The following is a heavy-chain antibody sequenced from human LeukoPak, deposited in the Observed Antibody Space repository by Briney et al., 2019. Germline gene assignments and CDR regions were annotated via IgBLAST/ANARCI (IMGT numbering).Heavy chain of an antibody. CDR1: GFTLSSYA. CDR3: ARVSVGIAAAGTDY. V-gene: IGHV3-23*01. Sequence: GGSLRLSCAASGFTLSSYAMSWVRQAPGKGLEWVSAISGSGGSTYYADSVKGRFTISRDNSKNTLYLQMNSLRAEDTAVYYCARVSVGIAAAGTDYWGQGTLVTVSS. J-gene: IGHJ4*02. D-gene: IGHD6-13*01. CDR2: ISGSGGST.